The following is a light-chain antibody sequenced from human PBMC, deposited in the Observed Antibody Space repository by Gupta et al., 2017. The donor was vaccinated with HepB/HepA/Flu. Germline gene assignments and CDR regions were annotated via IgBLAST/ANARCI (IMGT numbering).Light chain of an antibody. J-gene: IGKJ2*01. CDR1: QDSKKN. Sequence: DILLTQSPSSLSASVGDRVTITCQASQDSKKNLNWYKQRPGKAPTLLIVGVSNLHTGVPSRVSGSGSATNFILTSSGLQPDDVANYYHQNIDFLTYTFGQGTKLVIK. V-gene: IGKV1-33*01. CDR3: QNIDFLTYT. CDR2: GVS.